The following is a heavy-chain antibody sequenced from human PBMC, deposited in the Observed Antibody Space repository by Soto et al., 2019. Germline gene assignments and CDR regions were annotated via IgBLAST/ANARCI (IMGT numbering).Heavy chain of an antibody. Sequence: QVQLVESGGGVVQPGRSLRLSCAASGFTFSSYGMHWVRQAPGKGLEWVAVIRYDGSNKYYADSVKGRFTISRDNSKNTLYLQMNSLRAEDTAVYYCARDGGNYYGSGSYSFRYYGMDVWGQGTTVTVSS. D-gene: IGHD3-10*01. V-gene: IGHV3-33*01. CDR2: IRYDGSNK. J-gene: IGHJ6*02. CDR1: GFTFSSYG. CDR3: ARDGGNYYGSGSYSFRYYGMDV.